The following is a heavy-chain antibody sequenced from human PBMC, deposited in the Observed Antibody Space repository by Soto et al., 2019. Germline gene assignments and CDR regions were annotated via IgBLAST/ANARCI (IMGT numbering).Heavy chain of an antibody. Sequence: SETLSLTCTGSGGSISSYYWSWIRQPPGKGLECIGYIYYSGSTNYNPSLKSRVTISVDTSKNQFSLKLSSVTAADTAVYYCARETTYDFWSCYDNEYNWFYPWGQGTLVTVSS. V-gene: IGHV4-59*01. CDR1: GGSISSYY. CDR3: ARETTYDFWSCYDNEYNWFYP. J-gene: IGHJ5*02. CDR2: IYYSGST. D-gene: IGHD3-3*01.